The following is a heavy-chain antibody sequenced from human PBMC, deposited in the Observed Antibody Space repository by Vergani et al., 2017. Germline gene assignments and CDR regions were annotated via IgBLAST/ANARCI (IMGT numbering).Heavy chain of an antibody. Sequence: QVQLVQSGAEVKKPGSSVKVSCKASGGTFSTYAISWVRQAPGQGLEWMGRLIPIFGTTNYAQNFKGRVTITADESTSTAYMELSSLRSEDTAVYYCARDRRYCSGGSCYLDYWGQGTLITVSS. CDR3: ARDRRYCSGGSCYLDY. J-gene: IGHJ4*02. CDR1: GGTFSTYA. D-gene: IGHD2-15*01. V-gene: IGHV1-69*13. CDR2: LIPIFGTT.